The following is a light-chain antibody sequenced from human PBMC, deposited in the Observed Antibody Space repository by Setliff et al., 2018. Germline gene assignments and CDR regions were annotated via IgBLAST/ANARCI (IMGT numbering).Light chain of an antibody. V-gene: IGLV2-8*01. CDR1: SGDIGDYNY. CDR3: GAYAGSSKKI. CDR2: DVD. Sequence: ALSQPPSASGSPGQSVTISCTGTSGDIGDYNYVSWYQHHPGKAPKLLIYDVDKRPSGVPDRFSGSKSGNTASLTVSGLQADDEADYYCGAYAGSSKKIFGTGTKGTVL. J-gene: IGLJ1*01.